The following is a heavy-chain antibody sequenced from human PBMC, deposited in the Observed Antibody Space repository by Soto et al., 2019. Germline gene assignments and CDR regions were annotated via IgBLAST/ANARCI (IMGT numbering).Heavy chain of an antibody. V-gene: IGHV5-10-1*01. CDR1: GYSFTSYW. D-gene: IGHD6-13*01. J-gene: IGHJ6*02. CDR2: IDPSDSYT. CDR3: AAPAAAGTYYYYYGMDV. Sequence: PGESLKISCKGSGYSFTSYWISWVRQMPGKGLEWMGRIDPSDSYTNYSPSFQGHVTISADKSISTAYLQWSSLKASDTAMYYCAAPAAAGTYYYYYGMDVWGQGTTVTVSS.